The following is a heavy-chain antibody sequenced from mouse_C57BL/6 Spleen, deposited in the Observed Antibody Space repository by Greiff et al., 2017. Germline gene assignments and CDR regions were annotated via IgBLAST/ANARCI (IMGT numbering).Heavy chain of an antibody. V-gene: IGHV1-80*01. CDR1: GYAFSSYW. CDR3: TRGYDYAIDY. J-gene: IGHJ4*01. CDR2: IYPGDGDT. Sequence: QVQLQQSGAELVKPGASVKISCKASGYAFSSYWMNWVKQRPGKGLEWIGQIYPGDGDTNYNGKFKGKATLTADYSASTAYMQLSSLTSEDSAVYFSTRGYDYAIDYWGQGTSVTVSS. D-gene: IGHD2-14*01.